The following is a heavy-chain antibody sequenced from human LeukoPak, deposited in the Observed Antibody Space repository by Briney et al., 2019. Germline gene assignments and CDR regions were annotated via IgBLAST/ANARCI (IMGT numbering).Heavy chain of an antibody. V-gene: IGHV3-23*01. D-gene: IGHD2-15*01. J-gene: IGHJ4*02. CDR1: GFTFSSYA. CDR3: AREDGYCSGGNCYSYFDS. Sequence: GGSLRLSCAASGFTFSSYAMSWVRQAPGKGLEWVSAISGCGGSTYYADSVKGRFTISRDNSKNTLYLQMNSLRAEDTAVYFCAREDGYCSGGNCYSYFDSWGQGTLVTVSA. CDR2: ISGCGGST.